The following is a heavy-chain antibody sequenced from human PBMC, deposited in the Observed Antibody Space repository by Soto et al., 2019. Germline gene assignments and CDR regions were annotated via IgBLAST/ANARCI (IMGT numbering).Heavy chain of an antibody. CDR1: GFTFSSYS. CDR3: ARDTYQLLFHWFDP. D-gene: IGHD2-2*01. CDR2: ISSSSSYI. V-gene: IGHV3-21*01. J-gene: IGHJ5*02. Sequence: EVQLVESGGGLVKPGGSLRLSCAASGFTFSSYSMNWVRQAPGKGLEWVSSISSSSSYIYYADSVKGRFTISRDNAKNSLYLQMNSLRAEDTAVYYCARDTYQLLFHWFDPWGQGTLVTVSS.